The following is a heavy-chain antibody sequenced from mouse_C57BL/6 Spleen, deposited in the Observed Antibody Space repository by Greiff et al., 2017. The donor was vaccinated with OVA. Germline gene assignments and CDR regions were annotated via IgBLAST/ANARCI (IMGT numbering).Heavy chain of an antibody. D-gene: IGHD1-1*02. J-gene: IGHJ4*01. V-gene: IGHV1-64*01. CDR2: IHPNSGST. Sequence: VQLQQPGAELVKPGASVKLSCKASGYTFTSYWMHWVKQRPGQGLEWIGMIHPNSGSTNYNEKFKSKATLTVDKSSSKAYMQLSSLTSEDSAVYYCARGLWDYYAMDYWGQGTSVTVSS. CDR1: GYTFTSYW. CDR3: ARGLWDYYAMDY.